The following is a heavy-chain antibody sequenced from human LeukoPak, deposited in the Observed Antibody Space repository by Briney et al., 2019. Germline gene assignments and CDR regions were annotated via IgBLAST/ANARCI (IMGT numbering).Heavy chain of an antibody. CDR3: ATEGRSTTPGY. CDR1: GXTFSSYD. J-gene: IGHJ4*02. D-gene: IGHD6-13*01. Sequence: GGSLRLSCGASGXTFSSYDMIWVRQAPGMGLEWVSSISSGSSYIHYADSVKGRFTVSRDNAKNSLYLQMNSLRAEDTSVYYCATEGRSTTPGYWGQGTLVIVSS. CDR2: ISSGSSYI. V-gene: IGHV3-21*01.